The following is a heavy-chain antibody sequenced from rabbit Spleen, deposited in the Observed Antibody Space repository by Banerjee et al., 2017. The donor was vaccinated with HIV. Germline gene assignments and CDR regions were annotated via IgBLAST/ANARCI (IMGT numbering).Heavy chain of an antibody. J-gene: IGHJ6*01. Sequence: QEQLVESGGGLVKPEGSLKLSCTASGFSFNSGYDMCWVRQAPGKGLEWIACIDDGNSGSTYSATWAKGRFTLAKSSSTTVPLQMTSLTSADSAPYFCARDAGTSFSSYGMDLWGQGTLVTVS. CDR1: GFSFNSGYD. D-gene: IGHD8-1*01. V-gene: IGHV1S45*01. CDR2: IDDGNSGST. CDR3: ARDAGTSFSSYGMDL.